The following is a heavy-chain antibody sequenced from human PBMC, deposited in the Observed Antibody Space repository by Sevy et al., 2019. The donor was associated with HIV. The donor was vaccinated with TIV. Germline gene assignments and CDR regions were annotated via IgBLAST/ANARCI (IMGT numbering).Heavy chain of an antibody. CDR3: ARTYYDFWSGYYYYYGMDV. CDR1: GFTLSSYS. V-gene: IGHV3-21*01. CDR2: ISSSSSDI. D-gene: IGHD3-3*01. J-gene: IGHJ6*02. Sequence: GGSLRLSCAASGFTLSSYSMNWVRQAPGKGLEWVSSISSSSSDIYYAYSVKGRFTISRDNAKNSLYLQMNSLRAEDSAVYYCARTYYDFWSGYYYYYGMDVWGQGTTVTVSS.